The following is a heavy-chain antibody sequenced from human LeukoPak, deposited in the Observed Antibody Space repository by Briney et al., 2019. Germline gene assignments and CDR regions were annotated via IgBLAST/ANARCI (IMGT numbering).Heavy chain of an antibody. CDR3: TRAGYYSSGWNPFDY. V-gene: IGHV3-7*01. Sequence: GGSLRLSCAASGFTFNSYWMSWVRQAPGKGLEWVANIKPDGSEKNYVDSVKGRFTISRDNAKSSLYLQMNSLRAEDTAMYYCTRAGYYSSGWNPFDYWGQGTLVTVSS. CDR2: IKPDGSEK. CDR1: GFTFNSYW. D-gene: IGHD6-19*01. J-gene: IGHJ4*02.